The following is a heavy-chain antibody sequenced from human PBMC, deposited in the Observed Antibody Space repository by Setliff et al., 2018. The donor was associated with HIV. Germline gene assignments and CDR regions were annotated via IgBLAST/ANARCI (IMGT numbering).Heavy chain of an antibody. CDR1: GFTFSRYN. CDR3: VRGLGSEFDY. Sequence: PGGSLRLSCAASGFTFSRYNLNWVRQSPGKGLEWISYINGGNDMIYYADSVKGRFTISRDSATNSLYLQMNSLRADDTAVYYCVRGLGSEFDYWGQGTLVTVSS. V-gene: IGHV3-48*01. CDR2: INGGNDMI. J-gene: IGHJ4*02. D-gene: IGHD2-15*01.